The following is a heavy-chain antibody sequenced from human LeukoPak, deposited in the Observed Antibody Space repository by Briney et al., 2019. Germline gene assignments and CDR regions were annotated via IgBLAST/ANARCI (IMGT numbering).Heavy chain of an antibody. CDR3: ACGGGGYYSRIDN. V-gene: IGHV1-69*05. CDR2: IIPIFGTA. D-gene: IGHD3-3*01. Sequence: ASVKVSCKASGGTFSSYAISWVRQAPGQGLEWMGGIIPIFGTANYAQKFQGRVTITTDGFTSTAYMELSSLRSEDTAVYYCACGGGGYYSRIDNWGQGTLVTVSS. CDR1: GGTFSSYA. J-gene: IGHJ4*02.